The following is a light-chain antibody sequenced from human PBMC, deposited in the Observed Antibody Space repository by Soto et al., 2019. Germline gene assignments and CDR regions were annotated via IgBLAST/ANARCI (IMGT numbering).Light chain of an antibody. CDR1: QSVSSSY. CDR2: GAS. V-gene: IGKV3-20*01. Sequence: EIVLTQSPGTLSLSPGERATLSCRASQSVSSSYLAWYQQKPGQAPRLLIYGASSRATGIPDRFSGSGSGTDFPLTISRLEPEDFAVYYCQQYRTFGQGTKVDI. CDR3: QQYRT. J-gene: IGKJ1*01.